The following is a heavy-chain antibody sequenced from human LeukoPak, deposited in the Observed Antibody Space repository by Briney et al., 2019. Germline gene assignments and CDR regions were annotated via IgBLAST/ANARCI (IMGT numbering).Heavy chain of an antibody. CDR1: GGSFSGYY. J-gene: IGHJ4*02. D-gene: IGHD3-3*01. V-gene: IGHV4-34*01. CDR3: TALDFWSGYSVDY. Sequence: SETLSLTCAVYGGSFSGYYWSWIRQPPGKGLEWIGEINHSGSTNYNPSLKSRVTISVDTSKNQFSLNLSSVTAADTAVYYCTALDFWSGYSVDYWGQGTLVTVSS. CDR2: INHSGST.